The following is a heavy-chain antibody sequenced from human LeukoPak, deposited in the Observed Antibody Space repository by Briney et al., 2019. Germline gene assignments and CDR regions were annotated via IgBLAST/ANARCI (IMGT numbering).Heavy chain of an antibody. CDR3: ARVRNSGWYYYYGMDV. J-gene: IGHJ6*02. D-gene: IGHD6-19*01. CDR1: GYTFTSNY. V-gene: IGHV1-3*01. CDR2: INAGNGNT. Sequence: ASVKVSCKASGYTFTSNYIHWVRQAPGQRLEWMGWINAGNGNTKYSQKFQGRVTITRDTSASTAYMELSSLRSEDTAVYYCARVRNSGWYYYYGMDVWGQGTTVTVSS.